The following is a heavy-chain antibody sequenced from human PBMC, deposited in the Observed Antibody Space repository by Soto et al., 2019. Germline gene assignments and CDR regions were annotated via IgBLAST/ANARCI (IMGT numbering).Heavy chain of an antibody. CDR1: GFTFSSYA. D-gene: IGHD2-2*01. CDR3: ARPGEQLLLNGWFDP. J-gene: IGHJ5*02. V-gene: IGHV3-30-3*01. CDR2: ISYDGSNK. Sequence: GGSLRLSCAASGFTFSSYAMHWVRQAPGKGLEWVAVISYDGSNKYYADPVKGRFTIARDNSKNTLYLQMNSLRAEDTAVYFCARPGEQLLLNGWFDPWGQGTLVTVSS.